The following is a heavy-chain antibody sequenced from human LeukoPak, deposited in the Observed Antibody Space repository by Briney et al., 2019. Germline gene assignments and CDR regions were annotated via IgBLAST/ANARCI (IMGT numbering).Heavy chain of an antibody. J-gene: IGHJ4*02. D-gene: IGHD6-13*01. CDR1: GFTFSSYA. CDR2: ISGSGYST. Sequence: GGSLRLSCAASGFTFSSYAMSWVRQAPGKGLEWVSTISGSGYSTYYADSMKGRFTISRDNAKNSLYLQMNSLRAEDTAIYYCARDPIASAASGGDSWGQGTLVTVSS. CDR3: ARDPIASAASGGDS. V-gene: IGHV3-23*01.